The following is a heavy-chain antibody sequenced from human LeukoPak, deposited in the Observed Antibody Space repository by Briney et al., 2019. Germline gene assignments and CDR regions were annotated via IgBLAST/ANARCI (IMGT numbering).Heavy chain of an antibody. CDR1: GFTFDDYA. CDR2: ISEDGGST. V-gene: IGHV3-43*02. Sequence: GGSLGLSCAASGFTFDDYAMHWVRQAPGKGLEWVSLISEDGGSTYYADSVKGRFTISRDNSKNSLYLQMNSLRTEDTALYYCAKDTGYSYGYDAFDIWGQGTMVTVSS. D-gene: IGHD5-18*01. J-gene: IGHJ3*02. CDR3: AKDTGYSYGYDAFDI.